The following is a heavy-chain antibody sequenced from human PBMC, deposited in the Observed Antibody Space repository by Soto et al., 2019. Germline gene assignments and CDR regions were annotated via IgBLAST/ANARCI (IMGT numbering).Heavy chain of an antibody. CDR2: IYHSGST. J-gene: IGHJ4*02. CDR3: ARDRGTAARRGFDY. V-gene: IGHV4-30-2*01. D-gene: IGHD6-6*01. Sequence: SETLSLTCAVSGGSISSGGYSWSWIRQPPGKGLEWIGYIYHSGSTYYNPSLKSRVTISVDRSKNQFSLKLSSVTAADTAVYYCARDRGTAARRGFDYWGQGTLVTVSS. CDR1: GGSISSGGYS.